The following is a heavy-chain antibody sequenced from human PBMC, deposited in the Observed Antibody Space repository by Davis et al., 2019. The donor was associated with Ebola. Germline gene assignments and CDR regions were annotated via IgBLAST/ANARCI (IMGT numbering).Heavy chain of an antibody. CDR3: TRPTAN. CDR2: IRSKANSYAT. D-gene: IGHD1-26*01. CDR1: GYTFTSYA. V-gene: IGHV3-73*01. Sequence: KVSCKASGYTFTSYAMHWVRQASGKGLEWVGRIRSKANSYATAYAASVKGRFTISRDDSKNTAYLQMNSLKTEDTAVYYCTRPTANWGQGTLVTVSS. J-gene: IGHJ4*02.